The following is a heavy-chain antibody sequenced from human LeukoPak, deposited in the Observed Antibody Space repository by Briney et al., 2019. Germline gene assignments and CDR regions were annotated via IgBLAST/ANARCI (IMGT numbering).Heavy chain of an antibody. CDR2: ITNSGENT. D-gene: IGHD2-21*01. J-gene: IGHJ4*02. CDR1: GFSFPYG. V-gene: IGHV3-23*01. Sequence: GGSLRLSCEASGFSFPYGMSWVRQAPGKGLEWVSGITNSGENTYYADSVKGRFTISRDNFKNTLYLQMNSLRAEDTAVYYCAKKAVFQPGQYYFDYWGQGTLVTVSS. CDR3: AKKAVFQPGQYYFDY.